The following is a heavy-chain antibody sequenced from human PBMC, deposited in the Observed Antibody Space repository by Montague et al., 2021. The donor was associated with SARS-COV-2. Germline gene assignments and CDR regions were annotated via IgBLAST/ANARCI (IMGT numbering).Heavy chain of an antibody. CDR1: GRSLSGFY. Sequence: SETLSLTCAVYGRSLSGFYWTWIRQAPGKGLEWVGEITHGGSTSYSPALKSRLTISLDTSKNQFSLKLDSVTAADTATYYCARSHDYRGNDYFDSWGQGALVIVSS. V-gene: IGHV4-34*01. D-gene: IGHD4-23*01. J-gene: IGHJ4*02. CDR2: ITHGGST. CDR3: ARSHDYRGNDYFDS.